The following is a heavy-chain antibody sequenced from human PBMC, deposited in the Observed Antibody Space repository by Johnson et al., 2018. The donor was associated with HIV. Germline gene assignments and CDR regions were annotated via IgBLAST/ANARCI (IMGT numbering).Heavy chain of an antibody. Sequence: QVQLVESGGGLVQPGGSLRLSCAASGFTFSSYWMHWVRQAPGKGLEWVAVISYDGSNKYYADSVKGRFTISRDNSKNTLYLQMNSLRAEDTAVYYCAIEHTPFAMIFGVGVPDDAFDIWGQGTMVTVSS. D-gene: IGHD3-3*01. CDR1: GFTFSSYW. J-gene: IGHJ3*02. CDR2: ISYDGSNK. V-gene: IGHV3-30*03. CDR3: AIEHTPFAMIFGVGVPDDAFDI.